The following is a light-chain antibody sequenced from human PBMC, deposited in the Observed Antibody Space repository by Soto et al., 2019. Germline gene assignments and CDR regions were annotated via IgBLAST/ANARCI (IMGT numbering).Light chain of an antibody. J-gene: IGKJ1*01. CDR2: KVS. V-gene: IGKV1-5*03. CDR3: QQYFGAWT. Sequence: DFQMTQSPSTLSASVGDRVTITCRASRSLSGWLAWYQQKPGKAPKLLIYKVSTLETGVPSRFRGSGSGTEFTLTINSLQPDDSATYFSQQYFGAWTFGQGTKVEI. CDR1: RSLSGW.